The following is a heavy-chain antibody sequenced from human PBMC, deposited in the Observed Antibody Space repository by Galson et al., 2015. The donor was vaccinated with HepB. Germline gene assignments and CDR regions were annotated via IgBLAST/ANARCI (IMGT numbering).Heavy chain of an antibody. CDR2: ISSCSSHI. CDR3: ARDGSQWLAQYCVDY. Sequence: RLSCAASGFTFSSYSMNWVRQAPGQGLEWVSSISSCSSHIYYEESVKGRFTITRDNAKNSLYLQMNSLRAEDTAVYYCARDGSQWLAQYCVDYWGQGALVTVSS. V-gene: IGHV3-21*01. CDR1: GFTFSSYS. J-gene: IGHJ4*02. D-gene: IGHD6-19*01.